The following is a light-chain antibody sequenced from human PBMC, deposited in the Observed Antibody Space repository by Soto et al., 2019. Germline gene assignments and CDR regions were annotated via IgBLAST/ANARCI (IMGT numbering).Light chain of an antibody. V-gene: IGLV1-51*01. CDR2: DDN. CDR1: SSNIGGNS. CDR3: GSWDSSLSDYV. J-gene: IGLJ1*01. Sequence: QKVTISCSGSSSNIGGNSVSWYQQLPGTAPKLLIYDDNKRPSGIPDRFSGSKSGTSATLGITGFQTGDEADYYSGSWDSSLSDYVFGNGTKVTVL.